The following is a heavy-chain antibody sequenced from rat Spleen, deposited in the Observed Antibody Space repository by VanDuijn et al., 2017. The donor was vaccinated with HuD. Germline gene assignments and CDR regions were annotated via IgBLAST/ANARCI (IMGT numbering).Heavy chain of an antibody. CDR1: GFTFSDFA. D-gene: IGHD1-10*01. Sequence: EVQLVESGGGLVQPGRSLKLSCAASGFTFSDFAMHWIRQTPTKGLEWVASIRPSGGDTYYRDSVKGRFSISRDNAKSTLYLQMDGLRSEDTATYYCARLFNFYFDYWGQGVMVTVSS. CDR3: ARLFNFYFDY. J-gene: IGHJ2*01. CDR2: IRPSGGDT. V-gene: IGHV5-19*01.